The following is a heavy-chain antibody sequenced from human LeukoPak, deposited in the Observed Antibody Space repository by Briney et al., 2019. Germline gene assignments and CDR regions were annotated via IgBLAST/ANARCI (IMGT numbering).Heavy chain of an antibody. CDR3: ARRSGYSYGYYFDY. CDR2: IYYSGST. Sequence: PSETLSLTCAVYGGSFSSYYWGWIRQPPGKGLEWIGSIYYSGSTYYNPSLKSRVTISVDTSKNQFSLKLSSVTAADTAVYYCARRSGYSYGYYFDYWGQGTLVTVSS. J-gene: IGHJ4*02. V-gene: IGHV4-39*01. CDR1: GGSFSSYY. D-gene: IGHD5-18*01.